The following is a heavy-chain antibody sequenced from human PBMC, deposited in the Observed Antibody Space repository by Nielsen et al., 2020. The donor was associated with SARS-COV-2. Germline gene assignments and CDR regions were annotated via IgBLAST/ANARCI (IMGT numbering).Heavy chain of an antibody. V-gene: IGHV1-69*13. D-gene: IGHD6-13*01. CDR3: ARGRSPTRTDAFDI. J-gene: IGHJ3*02. Sequence: SVKVSCKASGYTFTSYGISWVRQAPGQGLEWMGGIIPIFGTANYAQKFQGRVTITADESTSTAYMELSSLRSEDTAVCYCARGRSPTRTDAFDIWGQGTMVTVSS. CDR2: IIPIFGTA. CDR1: GYTFTSYG.